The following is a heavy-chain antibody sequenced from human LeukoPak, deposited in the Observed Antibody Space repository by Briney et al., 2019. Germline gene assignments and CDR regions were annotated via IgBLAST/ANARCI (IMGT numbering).Heavy chain of an antibody. Sequence: NASETLSLTCTVSGGSISSYYWNWIRQPPGKGLEWIGNIFYSGTTDYNPSLKSRVTISVDTSKNQFSLKLSSVTAADAAVYYCARGSIVATRFDYWGQGTLVTVSS. V-gene: IGHV4-59*01. CDR2: IFYSGTT. CDR1: GGSISSYY. CDR3: ARGSIVATRFDY. D-gene: IGHD5-12*01. J-gene: IGHJ4*02.